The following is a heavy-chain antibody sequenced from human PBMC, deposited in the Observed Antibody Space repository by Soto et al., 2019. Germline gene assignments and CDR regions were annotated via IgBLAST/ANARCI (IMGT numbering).Heavy chain of an antibody. D-gene: IGHD2-2*01. V-gene: IGHV3-23*01. J-gene: IGHJ6*03. CDR1: GFTFSSYA. Sequence: GGSLRLSCAASGFTFSSYAMSWVRQAPGKGLEWVSTISGSGGSTYYADSVKGRFTISRDNSKNTLYLQMNSLRAEDTAVYYCAKGARSSTLYYMDVWGKGTTVTVSS. CDR3: AKGARSSTLYYMDV. CDR2: ISGSGGST.